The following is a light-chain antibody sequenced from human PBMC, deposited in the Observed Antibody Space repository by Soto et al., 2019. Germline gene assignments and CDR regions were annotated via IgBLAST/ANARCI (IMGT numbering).Light chain of an antibody. Sequence: EIVLTQSPGTLSLSPGYRATLSCRASQSVGNTYLAWYQQKPGQAPRLLIYGASGRATGIPDRFTGSGSGTDFFLTISRLEPEDFAVYYCQQSGRSFGGGTKVEIK. CDR2: GAS. CDR1: QSVGNTY. V-gene: IGKV3-20*01. J-gene: IGKJ4*01. CDR3: QQSGRS.